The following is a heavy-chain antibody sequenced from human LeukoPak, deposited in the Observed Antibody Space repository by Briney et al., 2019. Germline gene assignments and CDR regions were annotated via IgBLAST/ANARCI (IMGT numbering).Heavy chain of an antibody. V-gene: IGHV3-23*01. CDR1: GFTFSSYA. Sequence: GGSLRLSCAASGFTFSSYAMNWVRQAPGKGLEWVSTISGSGGSKHYADSVEGRFTISRDNSKNTVYLEMNSLRAEDTAIYYCAKLTSASGAYGVDVWGQGTTVTVSS. D-gene: IGHD3-10*01. J-gene: IGHJ6*02. CDR2: ISGSGGSK. CDR3: AKLTSASGAYGVDV.